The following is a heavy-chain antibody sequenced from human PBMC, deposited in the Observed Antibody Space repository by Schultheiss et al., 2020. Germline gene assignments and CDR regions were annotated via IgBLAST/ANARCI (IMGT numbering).Heavy chain of an antibody. J-gene: IGHJ3*02. CDR3: ARGRAVRGVMLRAFDI. CDR1: GYTFTSYD. V-gene: IGHV1-8*01. CDR2: MNPNSGNT. D-gene: IGHD3-10*01. Sequence: ASVKVSCKASGYTFTSYDINWVRQATGQGLEWMGWMNPNSGNTGYAQKFQGRVTMTRNTSISTAYMELSSLRSEDTAVYYCARGRAVRGVMLRAFDIWGQGTMVTVSS.